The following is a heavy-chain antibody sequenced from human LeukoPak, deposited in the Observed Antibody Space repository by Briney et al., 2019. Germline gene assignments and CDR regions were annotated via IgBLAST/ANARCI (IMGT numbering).Heavy chain of an antibody. CDR2: INPNSGGT. CDR1: GYTFTGYY. Sequence: ASVKVSCKASGYTFTGYYMHWVRQAPGQGLEWMGWINPNSGGTNYAQKFQGRVTMTRNTSISTAYMELSSLRSGDTAVYYCARGRGRGWYAFDYWGQGTLVTVSS. CDR3: ARGRGRGWYAFDY. V-gene: IGHV1-2*02. D-gene: IGHD6-19*01. J-gene: IGHJ4*02.